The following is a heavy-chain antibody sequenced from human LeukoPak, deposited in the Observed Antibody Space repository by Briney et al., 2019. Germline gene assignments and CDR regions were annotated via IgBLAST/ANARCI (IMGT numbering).Heavy chain of an antibody. V-gene: IGHV4-59*08. CDR1: GGSISSYY. D-gene: IGHD2-15*01. CDR3: ARHGNRQYYYYGLDV. J-gene: IGHJ6*02. CDR2: IYYSGST. Sequence: SETLSLTCTVSGGSISSYYWSWIRQPPGKGLEWIGYIYYSGSTNYNPSLKSRVTISVDTSKNQSSLNLNSVTAADTAVYYCARHGNRQYYYYGLDVWGQGTTVTVSS.